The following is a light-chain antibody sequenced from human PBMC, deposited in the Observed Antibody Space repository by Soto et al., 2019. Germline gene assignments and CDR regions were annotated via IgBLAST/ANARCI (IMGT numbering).Light chain of an antibody. CDR1: QNIHNH. CDR2: DAI. CDR3: QQYNNWPHT. J-gene: IGKJ3*01. V-gene: IGKV3-15*01. Sequence: EKLMSQSPATLSVYPGERVTLSCRASQNIHNHMSWFLQKPGQTPRLLIYDAIIRAADVPARFSGSWSGTEFTLTINSLQSEDFAAYYCQQYNNWPHTFGHGTIVDI.